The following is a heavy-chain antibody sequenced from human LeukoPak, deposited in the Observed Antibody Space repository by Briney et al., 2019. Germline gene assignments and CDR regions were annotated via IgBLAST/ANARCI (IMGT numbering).Heavy chain of an antibody. D-gene: IGHD6-13*01. V-gene: IGHV1-69*01. J-gene: IGHJ4*02. CDR1: GGTFSSYA. Sequence: GASVKVSCKASGGTFSSYAISWVRQAPGQGLEWMGGIIPIFGTANYAQKFQGRVTITADESTSTAYMELSSLRSEDTAVYYCARDIVAAAGISGYYFDYWGQGTLVTVSS. CDR3: ARDIVAAAGISGYYFDY. CDR2: IIPIFGTA.